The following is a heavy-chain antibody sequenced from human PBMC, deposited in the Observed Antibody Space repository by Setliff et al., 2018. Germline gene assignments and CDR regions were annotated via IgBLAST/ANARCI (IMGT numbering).Heavy chain of an antibody. CDR2: INHSGNT. CDR3: VRTDYSDGRYSMDV. J-gene: IGHJ6*03. D-gene: IGHD6-19*01. CDR1: GDSISSGNW. Sequence: SETLSLTCAVSGDSISSGNWWSWVRQPPEKGLEWIGEINHSGNTNYNPSLKSRVTISVDTSTNQFSLKLNSVTAADTAVYYCVRTDYSDGRYSMDVWGKGTTVTVSS. V-gene: IGHV4-4*02.